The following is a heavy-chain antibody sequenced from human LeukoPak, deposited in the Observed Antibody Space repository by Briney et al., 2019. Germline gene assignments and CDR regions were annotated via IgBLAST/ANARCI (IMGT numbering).Heavy chain of an antibody. Sequence: SETLSLTCTVSGGSISSGSYYWSWIRQPAGKGLEWIGRIYTSGSTNYNPSLKSRVTISVDTSKNQFSLKLSPVSAAATAVYYCARTGSGSYDLFDYWGQGTLVTVSS. J-gene: IGHJ4*02. CDR3: ARTGSGSYDLFDY. CDR1: GGSISSGSYY. CDR2: IYTSGST. V-gene: IGHV4-61*02. D-gene: IGHD3-10*01.